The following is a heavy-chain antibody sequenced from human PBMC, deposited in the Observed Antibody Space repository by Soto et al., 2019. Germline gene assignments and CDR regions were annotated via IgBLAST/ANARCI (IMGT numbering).Heavy chain of an antibody. CDR3: VSSEIVGAGNWYFDL. J-gene: IGHJ2*01. CDR1: GITFSSYS. D-gene: IGHD1-26*01. V-gene: IGHV3-21*01. CDR2: ISSSSSYI. Sequence: EVQLVESGGGLVKPGGSLRLSCVASGITFSSYSMNWVRQAPGKGLEWVSSISSSSSYIYYADSLKGRSTISRDNARNSLYLQMNSLRAEDTAVYYCVSSEIVGAGNWYFDLWGRGTLVTVSS.